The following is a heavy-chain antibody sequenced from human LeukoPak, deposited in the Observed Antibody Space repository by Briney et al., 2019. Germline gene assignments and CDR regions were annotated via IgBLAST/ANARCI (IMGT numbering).Heavy chain of an antibody. CDR3: ARDVRYISSSGGFWFDP. CDR2: TYHSGST. J-gene: IGHJ5*02. Sequence: SETLSLTCSVSGGSISSYYWSWIRQPPGKGLEWIGHTYHSGSTNYNPSLKSRVTISEDTSKNYFSLKLSSVTAADTAVYYCARDVRYISSSGGFWFDPWGQGTLVTVSS. V-gene: IGHV4-59*01. CDR1: GGSISSYY. D-gene: IGHD6-6*01.